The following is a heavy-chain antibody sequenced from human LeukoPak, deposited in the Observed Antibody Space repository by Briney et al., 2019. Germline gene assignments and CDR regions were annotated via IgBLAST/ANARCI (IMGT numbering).Heavy chain of an antibody. CDR2: ISAYNGNT. V-gene: IGHV1-18*01. Sequence: ASVTVSCTASGYTFTSYGISWVRQAPGQGLEWMGWISAYNGNTNYAQKLQGRVTMTTDTSTSTAYMELRSLRSDDTAVYYCARGDSSSWYPHYYYYYGMDVWGQGTTVTVSS. CDR1: GYTFTSYG. J-gene: IGHJ6*02. D-gene: IGHD6-13*01. CDR3: ARGDSSSWYPHYYYYYGMDV.